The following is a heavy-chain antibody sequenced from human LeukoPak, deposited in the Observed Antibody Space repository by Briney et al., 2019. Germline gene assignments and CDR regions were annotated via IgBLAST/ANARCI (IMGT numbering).Heavy chain of an antibody. CDR1: GFAVSNAW. D-gene: IGHD5-12*01. CDR3: TTGGYGGQFDY. V-gene: IGHV3-15*01. CDR2: IKSKTDGGTT. J-gene: IGHJ4*02. Sequence: GGSLRLSCAAAGFAVSNAWISWVRQAPGKGLEWVVRIKSKTDGGTTDYAAPVKGRFTISRDDSKNTLYLQMNSLKTEDTAVYYCTTGGYGGQFDYCGQGTLVTVSS.